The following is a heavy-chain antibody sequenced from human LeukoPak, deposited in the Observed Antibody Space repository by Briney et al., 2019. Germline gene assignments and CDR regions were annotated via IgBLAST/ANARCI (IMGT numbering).Heavy chain of an antibody. CDR3: ARDDGFSCYSY. CDR2: MNLDGSEK. D-gene: IGHD3/OR15-3a*01. Sequence: QSGGSLRLSCAASGFTFRNYVIHWVRQAPGKGLEWVANMNLDGSEKYYVDSVKGRFVISRDNAKNSLYLQMNSLTAEDTAIYYCARDDGFSCYSYWGQGTLVTVSS. V-gene: IGHV3-7*01. CDR1: GFTFRNYV. J-gene: IGHJ4*02.